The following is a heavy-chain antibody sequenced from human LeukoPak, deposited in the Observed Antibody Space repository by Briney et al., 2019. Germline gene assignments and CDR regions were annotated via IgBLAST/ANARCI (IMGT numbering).Heavy chain of an antibody. CDR2: MYYTGST. J-gene: IGHJ5*02. Sequence: SLTVSLTCTVSGGSVTSYYWSWIRQSPGKGLEWIGYMYYTGSTSYNPSLQSRVTISVDTSNNQFSLRLRSLTAADTAVYYCARCSSGYWFDPGAREPWSPSPQ. CDR3: ARCSSGYWFDP. CDR1: GGSVTSYY. V-gene: IGHV4-59*02. D-gene: IGHD6-19*01.